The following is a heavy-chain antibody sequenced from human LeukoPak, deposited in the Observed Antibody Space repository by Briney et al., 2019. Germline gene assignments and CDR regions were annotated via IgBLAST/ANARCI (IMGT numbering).Heavy chain of an antibody. V-gene: IGHV3-7*01. CDR3: AKDRHFFGSGSPGLDY. D-gene: IGHD3-10*01. Sequence: GGSLRLSCAASGLTFSSYWMSWVRQAPGKGLEWVANIKQDGSEKYYVDSVKGRFTISRDNAKNSLYRQMNSLRAEDTAVYYCAKDRHFFGSGSPGLDYWGQGTLVTVSS. CDR1: GLTFSSYW. CDR2: IKQDGSEK. J-gene: IGHJ4*02.